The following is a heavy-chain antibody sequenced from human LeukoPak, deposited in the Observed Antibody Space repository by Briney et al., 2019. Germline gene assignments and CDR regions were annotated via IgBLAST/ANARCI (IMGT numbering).Heavy chain of an antibody. J-gene: IGHJ6*02. CDR3: ARVNLILSRDYGMDV. V-gene: IGHV3-7*03. CDR1: GFTFSSYW. CDR2: IKQDGSEK. D-gene: IGHD3-3*02. Sequence: GGSLRLSCAASGFTFSSYWMSWVRQAPGKGLEWVANIKQDGSEKYYVDSVKGRFTISRDNAKNSLYLQMNSLRAEDTAVYYCARVNLILSRDYGMDVWGPGTTVTVSS.